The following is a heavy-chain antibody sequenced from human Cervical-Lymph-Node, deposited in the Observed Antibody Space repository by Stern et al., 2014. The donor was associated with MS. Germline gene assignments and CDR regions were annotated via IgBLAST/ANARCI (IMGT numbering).Heavy chain of an antibody. Sequence: VQLVESGGGVVQPGKSLRLSCAASGFTFSSYGIHWVRQAPGQGLEWAAVVWYDGSTKYYADSVKGRFTISRDNSKNTVFLQMNSLRVEDTSVYYCARYRSSWYSLDYWGQGTLVTVSS. D-gene: IGHD6-13*01. V-gene: IGHV3-33*01. CDR3: ARYRSSWYSLDY. J-gene: IGHJ4*02. CDR1: GFTFSSYG. CDR2: VWYDGSTK.